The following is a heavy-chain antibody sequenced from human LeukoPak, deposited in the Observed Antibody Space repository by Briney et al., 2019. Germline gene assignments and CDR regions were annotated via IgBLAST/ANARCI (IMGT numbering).Heavy chain of an antibody. J-gene: IGHJ4*02. Sequence: GASVKVSCKASGYTFTSYYMHWVRQAPGQGLEWMGIINPSGGATTYAQKFQGRVTMTRDTSTSTVYMELSSLRFEDTAVYYCARDLPHPGIAVADPTYRGQGTLVTVSS. CDR2: INPSGGAT. CDR3: ARDLPHPGIAVADPTY. D-gene: IGHD6-19*01. CDR1: GYTFTSYY. V-gene: IGHV1-46*01.